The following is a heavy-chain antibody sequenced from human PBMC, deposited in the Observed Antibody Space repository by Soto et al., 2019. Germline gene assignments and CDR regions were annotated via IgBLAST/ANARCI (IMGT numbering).Heavy chain of an antibody. CDR3: ANYFMSRPWFDT. CDR2: INYRWPA. D-gene: IGHD6-6*01. J-gene: IGHJ5*02. Sequence: QLQLEESGPGLVQPSETLSLTCTVSGGSINNSTSFWGWIRQSPGKGLEWIATINYRWPAEYNPSLKSRATISVDRYRNLLSLPMKSLPAPDTAIYYCANYFMSRPWFDTWGQGTLVTVSS. CDR1: GGSINNSTSF. V-gene: IGHV4-39*02.